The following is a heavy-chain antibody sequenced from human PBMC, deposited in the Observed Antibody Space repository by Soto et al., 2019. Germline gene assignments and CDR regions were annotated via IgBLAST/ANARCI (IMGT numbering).Heavy chain of an antibody. CDR3: AREKPFDIVVVVAAPRNDAFDI. CDR1: GGSISSYY. Sequence: SSETLSLTXTVSGGSISSYYWSWIRQPAGKGLEWIGRIYTSGSTNYNPSLKSRVTMSVDTSKNQFSLKLSSVTAADTAVYYCAREKPFDIVVVVAAPRNDAFDIWGQGTMVTVSS. V-gene: IGHV4-4*07. D-gene: IGHD2-15*01. CDR2: IYTSGST. J-gene: IGHJ3*02.